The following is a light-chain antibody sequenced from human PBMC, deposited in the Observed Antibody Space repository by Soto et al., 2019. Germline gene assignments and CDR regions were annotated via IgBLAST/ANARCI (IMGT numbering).Light chain of an antibody. V-gene: IGKV3-20*01. J-gene: IGKJ4*01. CDR3: QQYGSAQFT. Sequence: EVVLSQSPGTLSLSPGERATLSCRASQSVSSSQLTWFQQKPGQAPRLLIYAASNRAAGIPDRFSGSGSGTAFSLTISRLEPEDFAVYYCQQYGSAQFTFGGGTKVEIK. CDR1: QSVSSSQ. CDR2: AAS.